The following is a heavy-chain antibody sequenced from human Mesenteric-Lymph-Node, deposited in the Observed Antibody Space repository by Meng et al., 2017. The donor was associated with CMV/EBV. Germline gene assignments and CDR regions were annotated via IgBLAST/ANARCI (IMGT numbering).Heavy chain of an antibody. D-gene: IGHD4-17*01. J-gene: IGHJ4*02. Sequence: GGSLRLSCAASGFTFSSYWMHWVRQAPVKGLVWVSRINSDGSSTHYADSVKGRFTISRDNSKNTLYLQMNSLRAEDTAVYYCAKSPVGDYYLDYWGQGTLVTVSS. CDR1: GFTFSSYW. V-gene: IGHV3-74*01. CDR2: INSDGSST. CDR3: AKSPVGDYYLDY.